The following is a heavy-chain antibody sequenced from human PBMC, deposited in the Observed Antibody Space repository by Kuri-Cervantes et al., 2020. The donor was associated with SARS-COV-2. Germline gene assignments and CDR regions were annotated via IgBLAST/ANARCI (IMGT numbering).Heavy chain of an antibody. D-gene: IGHD2-2*01. CDR2: SNPNSGGT. CDR3: ARELVVVPAAEQNWYYYYGMDV. J-gene: IGHJ6*02. CDR1: GYTFTGYY. V-gene: IGHV1-2*04. Sequence: ASVKVSCKASGYTFTGYYMHWVRQAPGQGLAWMGWSNPNSGGTNYAQKFQGWVTMTRDTSISTAYMELGRRGSDDTAVYYCARELVVVPAAEQNWYYYYGMDVWGQGTTVTVSS.